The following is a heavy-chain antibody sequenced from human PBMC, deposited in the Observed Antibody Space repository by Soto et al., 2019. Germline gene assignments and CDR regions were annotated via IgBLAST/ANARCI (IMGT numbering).Heavy chain of an antibody. D-gene: IGHD3-10*01. J-gene: IGHJ6*02. CDR3: ARIWFGELLPAYYYYYGMDV. CDR2: IYHSGST. V-gene: IGHV4-4*02. Sequence: SETLSLTCAVSGGSISSSNWWSWVRQPPGKGLEWIGEIYHSGSTNYNPSLKSRVTISVDKSKNQFSLKLSSVTAADTAVYYCARIWFGELLPAYYYYYGMDVWGQGTTVTVSS. CDR1: GGSISSSNW.